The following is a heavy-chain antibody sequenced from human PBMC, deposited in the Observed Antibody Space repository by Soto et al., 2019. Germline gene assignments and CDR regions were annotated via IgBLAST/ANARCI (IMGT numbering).Heavy chain of an antibody. V-gene: IGHV4-61*01. CDR2: IYYSGST. D-gene: IGHD3-22*01. CDR3: ARGIWITMIVNPSTAFDI. J-gene: IGHJ3*02. CDR1: GGSVSSGSYY. Sequence: QVQLQESGPGLVKPSETLSLTCTVSGGSVSSGSYYWSWIRQPPGKGLEWIGYIYYSGSTNYNPSLKRRVTISVDTSKNQFSLKLSSVTAADTAVYYCARGIWITMIVNPSTAFDIWGQGTMVTVSS.